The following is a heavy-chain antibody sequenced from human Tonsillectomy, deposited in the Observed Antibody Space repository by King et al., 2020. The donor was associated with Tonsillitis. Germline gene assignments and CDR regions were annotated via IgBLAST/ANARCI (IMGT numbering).Heavy chain of an antibody. J-gene: IGHJ6*03. D-gene: IGHD3-3*01. CDR2: ISGSGGTT. CDR1: GFTFSTYA. CDR3: AKVPEYDFWSGLNYYMDV. V-gene: IGHV3-23*04. Sequence: EVQLVESGGGLVQPGGSLRLSCAASGFTFSTYAMTWVRQAPGKGLEWVSVISGSGGTTYYADSVKGRFTISRDNSKNTLYLQMNSLRAEDTAVYYCAKVPEYDFWSGLNYYMDVWGKGTTVIVSS.